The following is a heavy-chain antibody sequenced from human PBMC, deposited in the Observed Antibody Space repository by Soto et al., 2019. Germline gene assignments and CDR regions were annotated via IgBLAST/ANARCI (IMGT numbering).Heavy chain of an antibody. CDR2: IYGSGAGI. V-gene: IGHV3-23*01. Sequence: EVQLLESGGGLVQPGGSLRLSCAASGFTFSDYAMTWVRQAPGKGLESVSGIYGSGAGIQYADSVRGRFTISRDNSKNTLYLQINSLRAEDTAVYYCAKDVISGDGFWLMDHWGQGTLVTVSS. CDR1: GFTFSDYA. J-gene: IGHJ4*02. D-gene: IGHD2-21*02. CDR3: AKDVISGDGFWLMDH.